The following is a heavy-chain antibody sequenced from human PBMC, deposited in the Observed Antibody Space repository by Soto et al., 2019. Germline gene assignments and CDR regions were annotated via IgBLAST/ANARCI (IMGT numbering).Heavy chain of an antibody. Sequence: PSETLSLTCTVSGGSISSGGYYWSWIRQHPGKGLEWIGYISYSGSTNYNPSLKSRVTVSVDTSRNQFSLILSSVTAADTAVYYCARITRSPNSGYFDYWGQGALVTVSS. J-gene: IGHJ4*02. D-gene: IGHD7-27*01. CDR3: ARITRSPNSGYFDY. CDR2: ISYSGST. V-gene: IGHV4-61*08. CDR1: GGSISSGGYY.